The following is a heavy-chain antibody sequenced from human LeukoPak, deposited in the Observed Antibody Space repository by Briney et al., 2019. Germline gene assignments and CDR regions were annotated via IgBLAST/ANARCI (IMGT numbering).Heavy chain of an antibody. CDR2: ISSSGSTI. CDR1: GFTFSSNE. V-gene: IGHV3-48*03. CDR3: AKGSHLWFGELLDRGYFDY. D-gene: IGHD3-10*01. Sequence: GGSLRLSCAASGFTFSSNEMNWVRQAPGKGLEWVSYISSSGSTIYYADSVKGRFTISRDNAKNSLYLQMNSLRAEDTAVYYCAKGSHLWFGELLDRGYFDYWGQGTLVTVSS. J-gene: IGHJ4*02.